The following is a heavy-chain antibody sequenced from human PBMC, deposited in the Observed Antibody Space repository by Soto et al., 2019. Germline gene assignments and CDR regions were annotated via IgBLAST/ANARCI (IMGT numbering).Heavy chain of an antibody. V-gene: IGHV1-46*01. D-gene: IGHD6-6*01. CDR1: GYTFTSYY. CDR3: ARDAQGIAARPSNYYGMDV. J-gene: IGHJ6*02. CDR2: INPSGGST. Sequence: ASVKVSCKASGYTFTSYYMHWVRQAPGQGLEWMGIINPSGGSTSYAQKFQGRVTMTRDTSTSTAYMELSSLRSDDTAVYYCARDAQGIAARPSNYYGMDVWGQGTTVTVSS.